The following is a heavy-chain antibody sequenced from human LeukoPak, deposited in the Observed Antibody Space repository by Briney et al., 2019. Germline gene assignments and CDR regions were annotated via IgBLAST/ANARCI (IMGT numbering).Heavy chain of an antibody. CDR1: GYSFTTYW. V-gene: IGHV5-51*01. J-gene: IGHJ4*02. Sequence: GESLKISCKGSGYSFTTYWVAWVRQMPGKGLEWMGIIHPGDSDTRYSPSFQSQVTFSADKSISTAYLQWTSLKASDTAMYYCARGDYSSSGYGYWGQGTLVTVSS. CDR2: IHPGDSDT. CDR3: ARGDYSSSGYGY. D-gene: IGHD6-13*01.